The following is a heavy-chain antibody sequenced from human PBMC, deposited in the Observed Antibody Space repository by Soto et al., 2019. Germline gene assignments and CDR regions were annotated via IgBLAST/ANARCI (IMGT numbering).Heavy chain of an antibody. CDR1: GYTLTELS. D-gene: IGHD6-19*01. V-gene: IGHV1-24*01. CDR2: FDPEDGET. CDR3: ARGSFVAGPFDI. J-gene: IGHJ3*02. Sequence: ASVKVSCKVSGYTLTELSMHWVRQAPGKGLEWMGGFDPEDGETIYAQKFQGRVTMTEDTSTDTAYMELSSLRSEDTAVYYCARGSFVAGPFDIWGQGTMVTVSS.